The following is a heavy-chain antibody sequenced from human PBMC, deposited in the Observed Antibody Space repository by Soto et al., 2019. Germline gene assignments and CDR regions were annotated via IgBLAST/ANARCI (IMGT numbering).Heavy chain of an antibody. CDR3: ATDSYVHEAFDI. J-gene: IGHJ3*02. Sequence: PLQTLSVTSTVSGGSISSYYWSWIRQPPGKGLEWIGYIYYSGSTNYNPSIKSRVTISVDTSKIQFSLKLSSGPADDAAVSYCATDSYVHEAFDIWAQGTMVTLPS. V-gene: IGHV4-59*01. D-gene: IGHD5-18*01. CDR1: GGSISSYY. CDR2: IYYSGST.